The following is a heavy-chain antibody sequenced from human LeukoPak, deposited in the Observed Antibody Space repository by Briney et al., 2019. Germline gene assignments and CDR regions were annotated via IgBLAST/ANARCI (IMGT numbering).Heavy chain of an antibody. CDR1: GYSFSTYW. CDR2: IYPGDSDT. Sequence: GESLKISCKGSGYSFSTYWIGWVRQMPGKGLEWMGIIYPGDSDTRYSPSFQGQVTISADKSINTAYLQWSSLKASDTATYYCASSVVARGDWFDPWGQGTLVTVSS. CDR3: ASSVVARGDWFDP. V-gene: IGHV5-51*01. J-gene: IGHJ5*02. D-gene: IGHD2-15*01.